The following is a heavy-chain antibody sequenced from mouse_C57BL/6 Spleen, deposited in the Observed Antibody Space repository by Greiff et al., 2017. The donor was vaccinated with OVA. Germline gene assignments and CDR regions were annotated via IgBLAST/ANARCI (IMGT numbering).Heavy chain of an antibody. D-gene: IGHD1-1*01. CDR2: IDPSDSYT. CDR1: GYTFTSYR. V-gene: IGHV1-69*01. Sequence: QVQLQQPGAELVMPGASVKLSCKASGYTFTSYRMHWVKQRPGQGLEWIGEIDPSDSYTNYNQKFKGKSTLTVDKPSSTAYMQLSSLTSEDSAVYYCARSYYYGSSSSWFAYWGQGTLVTVSA. J-gene: IGHJ3*01. CDR3: ARSYYYGSSSSWFAY.